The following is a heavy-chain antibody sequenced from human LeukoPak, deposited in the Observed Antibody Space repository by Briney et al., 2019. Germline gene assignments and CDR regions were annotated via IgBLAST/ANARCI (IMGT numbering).Heavy chain of an antibody. Sequence: SETLSLTCTVSGGSISSYYWSWIRQPPGKGLEWIGCIYYSGSTNYNPSLKSRVTISVDTSKNQFSLKLSSVTAADTAVYYCARTASFYKRFDYWGQGTLVTVCS. D-gene: IGHD3-16*02. CDR3: ARTASFYKRFDY. CDR1: GGSISSYY. CDR2: IYYSGST. J-gene: IGHJ4*02. V-gene: IGHV4-59*01.